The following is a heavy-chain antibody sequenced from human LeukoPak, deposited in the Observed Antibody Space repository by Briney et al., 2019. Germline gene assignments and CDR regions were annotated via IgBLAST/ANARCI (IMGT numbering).Heavy chain of an antibody. D-gene: IGHD3-22*01. CDR3: ARLHPARYYYDSSGHDY. J-gene: IGHJ4*02. Sequence: PSETLSLTCTVSGGSISSSSYYWGWIRQPPGKGLEWIGSIYYSGSTYYNPSLKSRVTISVDTSKNQFSLKLSSVTAADTAVYYCARLHPARYYYDSSGHDYWGQGTLLTVSS. CDR1: GGSISSSSYY. CDR2: IYYSGST. V-gene: IGHV4-39*01.